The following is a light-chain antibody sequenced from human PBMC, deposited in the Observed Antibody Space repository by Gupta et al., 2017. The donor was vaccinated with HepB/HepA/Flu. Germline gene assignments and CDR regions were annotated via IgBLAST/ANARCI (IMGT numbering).Light chain of an antibody. CDR2: DVS. Sequence: HSALPQPASVSGSPGQPIPTSCTGTSSDVGGCNYVSWYQQHPGKAPKLMIYDVSNRPSGVSNRFSGSKSGNTASLTISGLQAEDEADYYCSSYTSSSTPGVVFGGGTKLTVL. V-gene: IGLV2-14*03. J-gene: IGLJ2*01. CDR3: SSYTSSSTPGVV. CDR1: SSDVGGCNY.